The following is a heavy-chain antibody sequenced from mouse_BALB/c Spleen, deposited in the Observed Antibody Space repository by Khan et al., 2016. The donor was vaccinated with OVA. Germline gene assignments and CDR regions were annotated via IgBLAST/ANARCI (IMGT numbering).Heavy chain of an antibody. CDR2: IYSGNGDT. D-gene: IGHD2-13*01. Sequence: QVRLQQSGAELVRPGSSVKISCKASGYSFSRFWMNWVKQRPGQGLEWIGQIYSGNGDTNYNGKFKGKATLTADKSSSTAYMQLSSLTSEDSAVYFCARVGGDGFTNGGHGTLVTVSA. CDR3: ARVGGDGFTN. CDR1: GYSFSRFW. J-gene: IGHJ3*01. V-gene: IGHV1-80*01.